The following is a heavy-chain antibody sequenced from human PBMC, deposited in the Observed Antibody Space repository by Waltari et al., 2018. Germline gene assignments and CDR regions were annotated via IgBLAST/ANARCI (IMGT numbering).Heavy chain of an antibody. CDR2: IRRSSADA. J-gene: IGHJ3*02. D-gene: IGHD3-3*01. CDR3: ASSTYFDFWIGYDALDI. V-gene: IGHV3-21*01. CDR1: GFNFRPYR. Sequence: EVQLVQPGGGLVRAGGPLTRRCTGSGFNFRPYRMNWVRQAPGRGLVWVSSIRRSSADAHSTDSVNGRFTISRDTARNSLHLQMNSLGVEDTAIYYCASSTYFDFWIGYDALDIWGQGTTVAVS.